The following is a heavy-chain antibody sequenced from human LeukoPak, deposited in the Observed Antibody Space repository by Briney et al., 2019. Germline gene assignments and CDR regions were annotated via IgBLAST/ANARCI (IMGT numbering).Heavy chain of an antibody. D-gene: IGHD5-18*01. CDR3: ARSRPDPGRWIQLLIYYYYYGMDV. CDR2: IYYSGST. Sequence: SETLSLTCTVSGGSISSSSYYWGWIRQPPGKGLEWIGSIYYSGSTYYNPSLKSRVTISVDTSKNQFSLKLSSVTAADTAVYYCARSRPDPGRWIQLLIYYYYYGMDVWGKGTTVTVSS. J-gene: IGHJ6*04. V-gene: IGHV4-39*01. CDR1: GGSISSSSYY.